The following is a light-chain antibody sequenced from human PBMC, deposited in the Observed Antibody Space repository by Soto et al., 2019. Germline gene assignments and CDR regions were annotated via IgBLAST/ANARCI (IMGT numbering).Light chain of an antibody. J-gene: IGKJ4*01. Sequence: IAWTQTPATLSVSPLERASLSCMASQSVSSYVAWDQQKPGQAPRLLIYDASNRATGIPARLSGSGSWTDFTLTISSLEPEDFAVYYCQQRSNWLALTFGGGTKVDIK. CDR2: DAS. CDR3: QQRSNWLALT. CDR1: QSVSSY. V-gene: IGKV3-11*01.